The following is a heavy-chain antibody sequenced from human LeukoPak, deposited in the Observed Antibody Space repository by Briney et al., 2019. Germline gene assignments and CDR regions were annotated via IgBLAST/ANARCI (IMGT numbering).Heavy chain of an antibody. V-gene: IGHV1-46*01. J-gene: IGHJ5*02. CDR2: INPSGGST. D-gene: IGHD3-3*01. Sequence: ASVKVSCKASGYTFTSYYMHRVRQAPGQGLEWMGIINPSGGSTSYAQKFQGRVTMTRDMSTSTVYMELSSLRSEDTAVYYCARDRHYDFWSGTPENWFDPWGQGTLVTVSS. CDR1: GYTFTSYY. CDR3: ARDRHYDFWSGTPENWFDP.